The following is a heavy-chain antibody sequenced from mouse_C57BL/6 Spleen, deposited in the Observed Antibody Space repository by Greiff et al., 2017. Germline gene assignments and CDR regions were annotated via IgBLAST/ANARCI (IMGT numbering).Heavy chain of an antibody. V-gene: IGHV5-4*01. J-gene: IGHJ1*03. Sequence: EVKLVESGGGLVKPGGSLKLSCAASGFTFSSYAMSWVRQTPEKRLEWVATISDGGSYTYYPDNVKGRFTISRDNAKNNLYLQMSHLKAEDTAMYYGARDPDYYGSSWYFDVWGTGTTVTVSS. CDR2: ISDGGSYT. CDR3: ARDPDYYGSSWYFDV. D-gene: IGHD1-1*01. CDR1: GFTFSSYA.